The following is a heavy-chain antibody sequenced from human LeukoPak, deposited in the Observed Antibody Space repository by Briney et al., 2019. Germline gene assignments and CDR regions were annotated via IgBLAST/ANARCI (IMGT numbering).Heavy chain of an antibody. CDR2: IYPDDSDT. Sequence: GESLKISCKGSGYSFTNYWIGWVRQMPGKGLEWMGVIYPDDSDTKYSPSFEGQVTISADKSINTAYLQWRSLQASDTAMYYCVRGDFWSGNRLPNAFDIWGQGTMITVSS. D-gene: IGHD3-3*01. V-gene: IGHV5-51*01. CDR1: GYSFTNYW. CDR3: VRGDFWSGNRLPNAFDI. J-gene: IGHJ3*02.